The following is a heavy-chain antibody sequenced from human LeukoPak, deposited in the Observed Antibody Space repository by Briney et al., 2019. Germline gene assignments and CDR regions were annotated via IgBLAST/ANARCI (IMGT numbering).Heavy chain of an antibody. CDR2: IYPGDSDS. D-gene: IGHD5-12*01. J-gene: IGHJ4*02. V-gene: IGHV5-51*01. Sequence: GESLQISFKGSGYSFTSYWIGWVRPRPGKGGEWMGIIYPGDSDSRYSPSFQGQVTISADKSISTAYLQWSSLKASDTAMYYCARTRGVGYSGYDSPSDYWGQGTLVTVSS. CDR1: GYSFTSYW. CDR3: ARTRGVGYSGYDSPSDY.